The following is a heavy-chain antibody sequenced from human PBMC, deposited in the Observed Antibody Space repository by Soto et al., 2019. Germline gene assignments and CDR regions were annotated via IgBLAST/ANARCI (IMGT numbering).Heavy chain of an antibody. D-gene: IGHD3-22*01. CDR1: GFTFSLCA. CDR3: STGDSDCYSYFDV. CDR2: MRSSGGDT. Sequence: EVQVLESGGGLVQPGGSLRLSCAASGFTFSLCAMSWVRQAPGKGLEWVSSMRSSGGDTYYADSVRGRFTSSRDACKNTLYLQMNSLRVEDTDLYYCSTGDSDCYSYFDVCGQGTMVTISS. J-gene: IGHJ4*02. V-gene: IGHV3-23*01.